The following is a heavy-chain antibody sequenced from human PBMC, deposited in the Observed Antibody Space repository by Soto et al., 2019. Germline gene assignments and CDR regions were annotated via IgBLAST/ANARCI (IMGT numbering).Heavy chain of an antibody. D-gene: IGHD3-3*01. J-gene: IGHJ6*02. CDR1: EFTCSSYA. CDR3: ANEIIRGFVEEYYGMDV. Sequence: EVQLLESGGGLVQPGGSLRLSCAASEFTCSSYAMSWVRQAPGKGLEWVSAISGSGGSKYYADSATGRFTISRNNSKNTLELQMNSLREEDTAVYYCANEIIRGFVEEYYGMDVWGQGTTVTVSS. V-gene: IGHV3-23*01. CDR2: ISGSGGSK.